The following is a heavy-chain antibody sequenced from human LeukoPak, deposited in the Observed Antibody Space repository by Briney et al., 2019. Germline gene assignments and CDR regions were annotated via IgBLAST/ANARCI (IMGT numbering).Heavy chain of an antibody. J-gene: IGHJ3*02. Sequence: GGSLRLSCAASRFTFRNAWMTWVRQAPGEGLEWLANIKPDGSAKNYVDSVKGRFTISRDNALNSLYLEMSSLRGEDTAVYYCARDSGFNAFDIWGQGTMVTVSS. CDR2: IKPDGSAK. D-gene: IGHD1-26*01. V-gene: IGHV3-7*01. CDR1: RFTFRNAW. CDR3: ARDSGFNAFDI.